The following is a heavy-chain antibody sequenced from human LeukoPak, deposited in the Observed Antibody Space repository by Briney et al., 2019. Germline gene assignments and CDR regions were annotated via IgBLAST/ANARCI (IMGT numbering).Heavy chain of an antibody. V-gene: IGHV3-53*01. J-gene: IGHJ4*02. CDR3: ARDLRAYCGGDCPFDY. CDR2: IYTGGGT. D-gene: IGHD2-21*02. Sequence: GGSLKLSCAASGFTVSSKHMSWVRQAPGKGLEWVSVIYTGGGTDYADSVKGRFTISRDNAKNSLYLQMNSLRAEDTAVYYCARDLRAYCGGDCPFDYWGQGTLVTVSS. CDR1: GFTVSSKH.